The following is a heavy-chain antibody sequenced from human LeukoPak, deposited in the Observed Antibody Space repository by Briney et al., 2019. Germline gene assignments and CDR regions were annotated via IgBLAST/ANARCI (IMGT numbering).Heavy chain of an antibody. CDR2: INSNSGGT. CDR1: GYTFTGYY. V-gene: IGHV1-2*02. Sequence: GASVKVSCKASGYTFTGYYMHWVRQAPGQGLEWMGWINSNSGGTNYAQKFQGRVTMTRDTSISTAYMALSRLRSDDTAVYYCARENPLSFMVRGVILWFDPWGQGTLVTVSS. D-gene: IGHD3-10*01. CDR3: ARENPLSFMVRGVILWFDP. J-gene: IGHJ5*02.